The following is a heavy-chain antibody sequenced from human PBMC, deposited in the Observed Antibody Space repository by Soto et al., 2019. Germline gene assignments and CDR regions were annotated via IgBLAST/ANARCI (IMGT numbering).Heavy chain of an antibody. Sequence: SLRISCAASGFTFSSYAMHWVRQAPGKGLEWVAVISYDGSNKYYADSVKGRFTISRDNSKNTLYLQMNSLRAEDTAVYYCAKEPCGTECFSHFDSWGQGTLVTVSS. J-gene: IGHJ4*02. CDR2: ISYDGSNK. CDR3: AKEPCGTECFSHFDS. D-gene: IGHD2-21*01. V-gene: IGHV3-30-3*01. CDR1: GFTFSSYA.